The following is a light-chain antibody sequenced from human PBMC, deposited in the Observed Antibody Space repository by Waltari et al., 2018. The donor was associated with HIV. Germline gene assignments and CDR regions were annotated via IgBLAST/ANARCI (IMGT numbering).Light chain of an antibody. J-gene: IGKJ1*01. V-gene: IGKV4-1*01. CDR2: WAS. CDR1: PSDLSSSNKKNF. Sequence: DIVMTQSPDSLAVSLGARATSNCKSIPSDLSSSNKKNFLAWYQQKPGQSPTLLSFWASTRESGVADRFSGGGSGTDFTLTVSSLEAEDVAVYYCQQYYDTPPTFGQGTKVEIK. CDR3: QQYYDTPPT.